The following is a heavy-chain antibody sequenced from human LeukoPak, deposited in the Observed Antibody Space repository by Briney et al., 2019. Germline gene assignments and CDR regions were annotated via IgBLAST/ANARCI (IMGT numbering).Heavy chain of an antibody. CDR3: ARGDIVVVPAAMGADY. Sequence: ASVKVSCKASGYTFTSYYMHWVRQAPGQGLEWMGIINPSGGSTSYARKFEGRVTMTRDTSTSTVYMELSSLRSEDTAVYYCARGDIVVVPAAMGADYWGQGTLVTVSS. J-gene: IGHJ4*02. D-gene: IGHD2-2*01. CDR2: INPSGGST. V-gene: IGHV1-46*01. CDR1: GYTFTSYY.